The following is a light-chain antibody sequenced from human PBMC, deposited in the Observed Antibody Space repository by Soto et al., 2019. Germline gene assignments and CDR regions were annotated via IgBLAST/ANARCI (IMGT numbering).Light chain of an antibody. CDR2: DQS. Sequence: EIVWTQSPATMYLSPGDRATLACRARQNVRTYLGWYQQKTGQAPRPLIYDQSNRATGIPARFSGSGSGTDFTLTIGSLEPEDFAVYYCQQRATWPPFTFGHGTRVDL. V-gene: IGKV3-11*01. CDR3: QQRATWPPFT. J-gene: IGKJ3*01. CDR1: QNVRTY.